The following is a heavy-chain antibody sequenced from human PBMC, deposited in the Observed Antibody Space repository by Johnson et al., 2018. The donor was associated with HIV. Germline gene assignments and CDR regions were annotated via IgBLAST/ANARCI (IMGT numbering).Heavy chain of an antibody. CDR2: IYSGGST. V-gene: IGHV3-53*01. Sequence: VQLVESGGGLIQPGGSLRLSCAASGFTVSSNYMIWVRQAPGKGLEWVSVIYSGGSTYYADSVKGRFTISRDNSKNTLYLQMNSLRADDTAVYYCARDYRGLTGSSSPSYAFDIWGQGTVVTVSS. J-gene: IGHJ3*02. D-gene: IGHD1-20*01. CDR3: ARDYRGLTGSSSPSYAFDI. CDR1: GFTVSSNY.